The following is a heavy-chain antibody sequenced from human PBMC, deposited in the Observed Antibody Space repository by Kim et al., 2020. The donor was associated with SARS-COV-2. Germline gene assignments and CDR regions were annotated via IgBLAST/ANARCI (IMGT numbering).Heavy chain of an antibody. D-gene: IGHD1-1*01. Sequence: YADSVKGRFTIARDNSKNTLYLQMNSLRAEDTAVYYCAKSPRWTQPDFDYWGQGTLVTVSS. J-gene: IGHJ4*02. CDR3: AKSPRWTQPDFDY. V-gene: IGHV3-23*01.